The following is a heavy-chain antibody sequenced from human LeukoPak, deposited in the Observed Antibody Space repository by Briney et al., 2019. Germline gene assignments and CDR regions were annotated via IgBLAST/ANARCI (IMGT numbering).Heavy chain of an antibody. J-gene: IGHJ6*03. Sequence: SVKVSCKASGGTFSSYAISWVRQAPGQGLEWMGGIIPIFGTANYAQKFQGRVTITTDESTSTVHMELSSLRSEDTAVYYCARGYSNYYYMDVWGKGTTVTVSS. CDR3: ARGYSNYYYMDV. D-gene: IGHD1-26*01. V-gene: IGHV1-69*05. CDR2: IIPIFGTA. CDR1: GGTFSSYA.